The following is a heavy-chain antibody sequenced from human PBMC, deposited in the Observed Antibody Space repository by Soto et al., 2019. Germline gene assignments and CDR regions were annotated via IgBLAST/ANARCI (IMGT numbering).Heavy chain of an antibody. Sequence: SVKVSCKASGGTFGSYAISWVRQAPGQGLEWMGGIIPIFGTANYAQKFQGRVTITADESTSTAYMELSSLRSEDTAVYYCAGYCSSTSCTLDYYGMDVWGQGTTVTVSS. J-gene: IGHJ6*02. V-gene: IGHV1-69*13. CDR1: GGTFGSYA. CDR3: AGYCSSTSCTLDYYGMDV. D-gene: IGHD2-2*01. CDR2: IIPIFGTA.